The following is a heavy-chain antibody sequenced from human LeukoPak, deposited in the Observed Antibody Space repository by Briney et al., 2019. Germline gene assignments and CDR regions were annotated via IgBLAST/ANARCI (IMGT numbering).Heavy chain of an antibody. CDR2: IWYDGSNK. D-gene: IGHD6-19*01. CDR1: GFTFSSYA. V-gene: IGHV3-33*08. Sequence: PGRSLRLSCAASGFTFSSYAMHWVRQAPGKGLEWVAVIWYDGSNKYYADSVKGRFTISRDNSKNTLYLQMNSLRAEDTAVYYCAREQWLVGWDYWGQGTLVTVSS. J-gene: IGHJ4*02. CDR3: AREQWLVGWDY.